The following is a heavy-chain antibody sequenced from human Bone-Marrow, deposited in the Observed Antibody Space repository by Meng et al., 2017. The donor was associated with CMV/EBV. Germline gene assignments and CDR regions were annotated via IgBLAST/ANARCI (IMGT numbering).Heavy chain of an antibody. J-gene: IGHJ6*02. CDR1: GGSFSGYY. D-gene: IGHD2-15*01. V-gene: IGHV4-34*01. CDR2: INHSGST. CDR3: ESFCMWGSGYYYYGMDV. Sequence: SETLSLTCAVYGGSFSGYYWSWIRQPPGKGLEWIGEINHSGSTNYNPSLKSRVTISVDTSKNQFSLKLSSVTAADTAVYYCESFCMWGSGYYYYGMDVWGQGTTVTVSS.